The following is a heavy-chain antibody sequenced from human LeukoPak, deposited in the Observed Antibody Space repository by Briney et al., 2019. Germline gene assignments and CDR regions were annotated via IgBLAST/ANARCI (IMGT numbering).Heavy chain of an antibody. CDR1: GFTFSSYA. V-gene: IGHV3-30-3*01. CDR2: ISYDGSNK. CDR3: ARVGYCSSTSCSYYYYYGMDV. D-gene: IGHD2-2*01. J-gene: IGHJ6*02. Sequence: GGSLRLSCAASGFTFSSYAMHWVRQAPGQGLEWVAVISYDGSNKYYAASVKGRFTISRDNSKTTLYLQMNSLRAEDTAVYYCARVGYCSSTSCSYYYYYGMDVWGQGTTVTVSS.